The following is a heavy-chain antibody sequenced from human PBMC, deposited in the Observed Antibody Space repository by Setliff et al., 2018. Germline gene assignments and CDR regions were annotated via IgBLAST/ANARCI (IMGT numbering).Heavy chain of an antibody. J-gene: IGHJ4*02. V-gene: IGHV4-39*01. CDR1: GGSISSSGYY. CDR2: IYYSGST. Sequence: SETLSLTCTVSGGSISSSGYYWGWIRQPTGKGLEWIGTIYYSGSTYYNPSLKSRVTISIDTSKNQFSLKLSSVTAADTAVYYCARHTIAMSTIISYFDYWGQGTLVTVSS. CDR3: ARHTIAMSTIISYFDY. D-gene: IGHD3-10*01.